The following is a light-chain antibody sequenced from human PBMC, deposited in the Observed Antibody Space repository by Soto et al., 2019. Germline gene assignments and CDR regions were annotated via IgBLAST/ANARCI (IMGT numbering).Light chain of an antibody. CDR2: GTS. J-gene: IGKJ1*01. CDR3: QQFGSSWLT. Sequence: ENVLTQSPGTLSLSPGERATLSCRASQSIGSSYLAWYQQKPRHAPRLIIYGTSSRATSIPDGFSGSGSGAEFPITLSSLEPEDFPGYYCQQFGSSWLTFGQGTKVEIK. V-gene: IGKV3-20*01. CDR1: QSIGSSY.